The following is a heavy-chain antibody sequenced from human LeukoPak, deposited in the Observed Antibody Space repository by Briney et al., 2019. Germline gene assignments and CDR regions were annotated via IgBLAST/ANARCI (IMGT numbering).Heavy chain of an antibody. CDR2: ISGTGGST. Sequence: GGSLRLSCAASGFTFSNYAMSWVRQAPGKGLEGVAGISGTGGSTHYADSVKGRFTISRDNSKNTVYLQMRNLRVEHTAVYYCAKVVAGNIDYYFDYWGQGILVAASS. V-gene: IGHV3-23*01. CDR3: AKVVAGNIDYYFDY. D-gene: IGHD2/OR15-2a*01. CDR1: GFTFSNYA. J-gene: IGHJ4*02.